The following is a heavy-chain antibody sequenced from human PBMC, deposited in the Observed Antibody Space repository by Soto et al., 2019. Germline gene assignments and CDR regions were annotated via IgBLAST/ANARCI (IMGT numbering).Heavy chain of an antibody. J-gene: IGHJ6*02. Sequence: PSETLSLTCAVFGGSISSGGYSWSWMRQPPGKGLEWIGYIYHSGSTYYNPSLKSRVTISVDRSKGQFSLKLSSVTDADTAVYYCARVPEVWGQGTTVTVSS. V-gene: IGHV4-30-2*01. CDR3: ARVPEV. CDR2: IYHSGST. CDR1: GGSISSGGYS.